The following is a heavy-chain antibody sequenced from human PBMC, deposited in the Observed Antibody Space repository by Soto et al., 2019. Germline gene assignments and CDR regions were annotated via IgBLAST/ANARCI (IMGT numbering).Heavy chain of an antibody. J-gene: IGHJ6*02. D-gene: IGHD3-10*01. CDR1: GGSISSGGYY. Sequence: PSETLSLTCTVSGGSISSGGYYWSWIRQHPGKGLEWIGYIYYSGSTYYNPSLKSRVTISVDTSKNQFSLKLSSVTAADTAVYYCARAKDYYGSGSYYYYYYGMDVWGQGTTVTVSS. CDR3: ARAKDYYGSGSYYYYYYGMDV. V-gene: IGHV4-31*03. CDR2: IYYSGST.